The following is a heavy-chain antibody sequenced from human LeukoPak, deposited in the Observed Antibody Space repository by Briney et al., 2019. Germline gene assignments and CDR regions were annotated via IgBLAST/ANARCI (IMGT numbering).Heavy chain of an antibody. D-gene: IGHD6-13*01. Sequence: SETLSLTCAVSGYSISSGYYWGWIRQPPGKGLEWIGSIYHSGSTYYNPSLKSRVTISVDTSKNHFSLKLSSVTAADTAVYYCARHGLAASGFFDYWGQGTLVTVSS. CDR2: IYHSGST. J-gene: IGHJ4*02. CDR3: ARHGLAASGFFDY. CDR1: GYSISSGYY. V-gene: IGHV4-38-2*01.